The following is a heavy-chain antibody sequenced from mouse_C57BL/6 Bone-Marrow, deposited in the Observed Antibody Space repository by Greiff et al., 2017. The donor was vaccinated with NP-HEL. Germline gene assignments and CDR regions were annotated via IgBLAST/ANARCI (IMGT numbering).Heavy chain of an antibody. D-gene: IGHD1-1*01. CDR3: ARGGSSLTHFDY. Sequence: EVHLVESEGGLVQPGSSMKLSCTASGFTFSDYYMAWVRQVPEKGLEWVANINYDGSSTYYLDSLKSRFIISRDNAKNILYLQMSSLKSEDTATYYCARGGSSLTHFDYWGQGTTLTVSS. J-gene: IGHJ2*01. CDR1: GFTFSDYY. V-gene: IGHV5-16*01. CDR2: INYDGSST.